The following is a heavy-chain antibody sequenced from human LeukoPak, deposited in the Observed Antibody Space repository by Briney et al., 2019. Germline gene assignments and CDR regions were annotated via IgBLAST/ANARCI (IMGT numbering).Heavy chain of an antibody. J-gene: IGHJ6*02. Sequence: GGSLRLSCAASGFTFSSYEMNWVRQAPGKGLEWVSYISSSGSTIYYADPVKGRFTISRDNAKNSLYLQMNSLRAEDTAVYYCARDFPGAPPYYGMDVWGQGTTVTVSS. D-gene: IGHD3-10*01. V-gene: IGHV3-48*03. CDR2: ISSSGSTI. CDR1: GFTFSSYE. CDR3: ARDFPGAPPYYGMDV.